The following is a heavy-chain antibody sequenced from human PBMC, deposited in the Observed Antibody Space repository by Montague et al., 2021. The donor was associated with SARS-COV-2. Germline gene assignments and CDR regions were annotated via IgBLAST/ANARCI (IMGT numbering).Heavy chain of an antibody. D-gene: IGHD2-15*01. V-gene: IGHV4-34*01. CDR2: TNDSERT. J-gene: IGHJ6*02. CDR1: GGSFSGYY. CDR3: ARGYCSGSGCYYYGMDV. Sequence: SETLSLTCAVYGGSFSGYYWSWIRQPPGRGLEWIGETNDSERTNYNPSLKGRVTISVDTSKNQFSLRLSSVTAAETAVYYCARGYCSGSGCYYYGMDVWGQGTTVTVSS.